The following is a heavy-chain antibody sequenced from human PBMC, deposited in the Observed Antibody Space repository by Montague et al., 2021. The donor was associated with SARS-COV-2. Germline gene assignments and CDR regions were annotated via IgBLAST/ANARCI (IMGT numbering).Heavy chain of an antibody. Sequence: SETLSLTCGVYGGSFGDYHWSWVRQPPGKGLEWTGDIKQSGSTNYNPSLKSRVTISVDTSKNQFSLKLTSVTAADTAVYFCARGHLSVSMSVFVITSASYYFDYWGQGAIVTVSS. D-gene: IGHD3-22*01. CDR2: IKQSGST. J-gene: IGHJ4*02. CDR1: GGSFGDYH. CDR3: ARGHLSVSMSVFVITSASYYFDY. V-gene: IGHV4-34*01.